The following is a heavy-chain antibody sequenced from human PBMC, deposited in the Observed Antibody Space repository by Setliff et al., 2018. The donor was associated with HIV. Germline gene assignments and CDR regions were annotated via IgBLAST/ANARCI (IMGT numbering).Heavy chain of an antibody. V-gene: IGHV4-61*02. Sequence: SETLSLTCTVSGDYVRSSRCYWSWIRQPAGMGLEWIGRFDSSGGTDYNPSLKSRVTKSKDTSKNQLSLKLTSMTAADTAVYFCAGDYAGSGRPFDYWGQGTLVTVSS. CDR3: AGDYAGSGRPFDY. CDR2: FDSSGGT. J-gene: IGHJ4*02. CDR1: GDYVRSSRCY. D-gene: IGHD1-26*01.